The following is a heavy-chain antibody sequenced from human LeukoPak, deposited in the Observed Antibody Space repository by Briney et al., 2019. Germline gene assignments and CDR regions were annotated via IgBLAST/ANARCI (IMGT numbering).Heavy chain of an antibody. J-gene: IGHJ6*03. D-gene: IGHD3-3*01. V-gene: IGHV1-69*13. CDR1: VGTFSSYA. Sequence: GASVKVSCKASVGTFSSYAISWVRQAPGQGLEWMGGIIPIFGTANYAQKFQGRVTITADESTSTAYMELSSLRSEDTAVYYCARGGRGVVIDGYYYMDVWGKGTTVTVSS. CDR2: IIPIFGTA. CDR3: ARGGRGVVIDGYYYMDV.